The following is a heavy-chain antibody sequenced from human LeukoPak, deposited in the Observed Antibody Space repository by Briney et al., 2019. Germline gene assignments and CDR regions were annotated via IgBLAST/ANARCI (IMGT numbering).Heavy chain of an antibody. D-gene: IGHD4-17*01. CDR3: ATGHYGDYTDISFDY. V-gene: IGHV1-24*01. Sequence: ASVKVSCKVSGYTLTELSMHWVRQAPGKGLEWMGGFDPEDGETIYAQKFQGRVTMTEDTSTDTAYMELSSLRSEDTAVYYCATGHYGDYTDISFDYWGQGTLVTVSS. J-gene: IGHJ4*02. CDR2: FDPEDGET. CDR1: GYTLTELS.